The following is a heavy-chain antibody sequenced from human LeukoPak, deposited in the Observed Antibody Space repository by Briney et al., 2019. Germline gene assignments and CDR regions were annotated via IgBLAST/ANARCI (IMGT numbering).Heavy chain of an antibody. V-gene: IGHV4-34*01. CDR2: INHSGST. CDR1: GGSISGYY. Sequence: SETLSLTCTVSGGSISGYYWSWIRQPPGKGLEWIGEINHSGSTNYNPSLKSRVTLSVDTSKNQFSLKLSSVTAADTAVYYCARTEVYCGGDCYSAIDYWGQGTLVTVSS. D-gene: IGHD2-21*02. CDR3: ARTEVYCGGDCYSAIDY. J-gene: IGHJ4*02.